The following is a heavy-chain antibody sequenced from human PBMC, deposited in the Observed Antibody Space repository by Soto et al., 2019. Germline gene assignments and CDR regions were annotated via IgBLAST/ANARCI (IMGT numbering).Heavy chain of an antibody. CDR1: GFTFNNYG. V-gene: IGHV3-33*01. Sequence: QVQLVESGGGVVQPGGSLRLSCAASGFTFNNYGMHWVRQAPGKGLEWVAIIWYDGSNRNSVESVKGRFTISRDSSKNTLYLQMNSLGSDDTAVDYCARDTGSGTTSLDYWGQGTLVTVSA. CDR2: IWYDGSNR. J-gene: IGHJ4*02. CDR3: ARDTGSGTTSLDY. D-gene: IGHD1-7*01.